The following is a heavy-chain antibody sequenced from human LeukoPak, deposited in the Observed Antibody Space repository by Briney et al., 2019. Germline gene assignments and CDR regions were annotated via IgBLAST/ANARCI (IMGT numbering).Heavy chain of an antibody. CDR2: ISSSSGHI. CDR1: GFTFSTYT. Sequence: PGGSLRLSCAASGFTFSTYTMNWVRQAPGKGLEWVSSISSSSGHIYYADSVKGRFTISRDNAKNSLYLQMNSLRAEDTAVYYCARDSAGSTYYPYNWFDPWGQGTLVTVSS. D-gene: IGHD3-3*01. V-gene: IGHV3-21*01. J-gene: IGHJ5*02. CDR3: ARDSAGSTYYPYNWFDP.